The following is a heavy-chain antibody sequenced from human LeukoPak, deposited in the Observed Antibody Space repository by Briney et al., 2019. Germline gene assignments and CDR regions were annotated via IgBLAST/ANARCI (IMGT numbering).Heavy chain of an antibody. V-gene: IGHV4-59*01. CDR1: GGSISSYY. J-gene: IGHJ3*02. Sequence: SETLSLTCTVSGGSISSYYWSWIRQPPGKGLEWIGYIYYSGSTNYNPSLKSRVTISVDTSKNQFSLKLSSVTAADTAVYYCARGYCRGTSCNRYTFDIWGQGTMVTVSS. CDR2: IYYSGST. D-gene: IGHD2-2*01. CDR3: ARGYCRGTSCNRYTFDI.